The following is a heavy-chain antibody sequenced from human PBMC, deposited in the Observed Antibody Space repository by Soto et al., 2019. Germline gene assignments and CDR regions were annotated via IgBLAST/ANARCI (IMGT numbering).Heavy chain of an antibody. CDR1: GFSLTSGGVG. CDR3: AQRLAGPSGDAV. J-gene: IGHJ6*02. V-gene: IGHV2-5*01. CDR2: IYWNDEQ. Sequence: QITLKESGPTLVKPTQTLTLTCTFSGFSLTSGGVGVGWIRQPPGEALEWLARIYWNDEQYYNPALRNRLTTTRDTSKKQVVLTMNNMDPVYTATYSCAQRLAGPSGDAVWGEWTTFPVS. D-gene: IGHD3-10*01.